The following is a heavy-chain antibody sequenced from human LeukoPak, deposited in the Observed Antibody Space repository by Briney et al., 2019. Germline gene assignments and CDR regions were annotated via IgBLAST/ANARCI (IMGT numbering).Heavy chain of an antibody. CDR1: GGSISSYY. CDR3: ARLGGSGSYSKGGFDY. J-gene: IGHJ4*02. V-gene: IGHV4-59*08. Sequence: SETLSLTRTVSGGSISSYYWSWIRQPPGKGLEWIGYIYYSGSTNYNPSLKSRVTISVDTSKNQFSLKLSSVTAADTAIYYCARLGGSGSYSKGGFDYWGQGTLVTVSS. CDR2: IYYSGST. D-gene: IGHD3-10*01.